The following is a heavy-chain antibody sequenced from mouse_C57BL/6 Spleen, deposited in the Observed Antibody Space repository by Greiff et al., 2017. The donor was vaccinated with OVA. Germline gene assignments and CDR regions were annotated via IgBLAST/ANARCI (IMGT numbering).Heavy chain of an antibody. CDR2: IYPSDSET. Sequence: VQLQQSGAELVRPGSSVKLSCKASGYTFTSYWMDWVKQRPGQGLEWIGNIYPSDSETHYNQKFKDKATLTVDKSSSTAYMQLSSLTSEDSAVYYCARMTAQATFAYWGQGTLVTVSA. CDR3: ARMTAQATFAY. CDR1: GYTFTSYW. V-gene: IGHV1-61*01. J-gene: IGHJ3*01. D-gene: IGHD3-2*02.